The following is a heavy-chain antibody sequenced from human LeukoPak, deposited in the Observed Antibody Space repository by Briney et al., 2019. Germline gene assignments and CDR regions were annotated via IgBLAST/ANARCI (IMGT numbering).Heavy chain of an antibody. CDR2: IRYDGSNK. J-gene: IGHJ6*03. V-gene: IGHV3-30*02. Sequence: GGSLRFSCAASGFTFSSYGMHWVRQAPGKGLEWVAFIRYDGSNKYYADSVKGRFTISRDNSKNTLYLQMNSLRAEDTAVYYCAKDHLPQDFSTGYNMDVWGKGTTVTISS. CDR3: AKDHLPQDFSTGYNMDV. CDR1: GFTFSSYG. D-gene: IGHD4-11*01.